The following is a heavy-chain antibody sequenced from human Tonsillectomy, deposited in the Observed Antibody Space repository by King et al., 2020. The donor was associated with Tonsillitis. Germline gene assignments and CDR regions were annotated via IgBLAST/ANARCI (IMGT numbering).Heavy chain of an antibody. CDR2: IYYSGST. D-gene: IGHD2-15*01. CDR1: GDSISSYY. Sequence: QLQESGPGLVKPSETLSLTCNVSGDSISSYYWSWIRQPPGKGLEWIGYIYYSGSTKFNPSLKRRVTISVDTSKNQFSLKLSSVTAADSAVYYCARGRLECGGGSCSSPFDYWGQGTLVTVSS. CDR3: ARGRLECGGGSCSSPFDY. J-gene: IGHJ4*02. V-gene: IGHV4-59*01.